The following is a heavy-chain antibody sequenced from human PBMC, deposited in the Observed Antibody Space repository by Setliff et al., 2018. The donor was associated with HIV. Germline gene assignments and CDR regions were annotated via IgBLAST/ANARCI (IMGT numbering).Heavy chain of an antibody. D-gene: IGHD2-2*01. CDR3: ASGYCSSTCCFYNWFDP. CDR1: GGTFSSYA. CDR2: IIPIFGTA. V-gene: IGHV1-69*05. J-gene: IGHJ5*02. Sequence: ASVKVSCKASGGTFSSYAISWVRQAPGQGLEWMGGIIPIFGTANYAQKFQGRVTITTDESTSTAYMELSSLRSEDTAVYYCASGYCSSTCCFYNWFDPWGQGTLVTVSS.